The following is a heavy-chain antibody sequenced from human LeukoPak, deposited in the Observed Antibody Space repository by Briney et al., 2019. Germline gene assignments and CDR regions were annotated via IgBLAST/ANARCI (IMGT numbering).Heavy chain of an antibody. CDR2: ISYDGSNK. D-gene: IGHD4-11*01. Sequence: PGRSLRLSCAASGFTFSSYAMHWVRQAPGKGLEWVAVISYDGSNKYYADSVKGRFTISRDNSKNTLYLQMNSLRAEDTAVYYCARETTADFYYNYMDVWGKGTTVTVSS. J-gene: IGHJ6*03. CDR1: GFTFSSYA. V-gene: IGHV3-30-3*01. CDR3: ARETTADFYYNYMDV.